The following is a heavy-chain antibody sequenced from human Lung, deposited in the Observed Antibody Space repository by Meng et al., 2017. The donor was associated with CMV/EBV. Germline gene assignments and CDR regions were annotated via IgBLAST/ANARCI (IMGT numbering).Heavy chain of an antibody. D-gene: IGHD2-15*01. Sequence: SETLSLTCTVSGASISGGDLYWSWIRQPPGKGLEWIGYIYYSESTYFKSSLRSRVTISDDTSKNQFSLRLTSVTAADTAVYYCARSRAGAATPSPDYWGQGTLVTSPQ. CDR2: IYYSEST. CDR3: ARSRAGAATPSPDY. J-gene: IGHJ4*02. V-gene: IGHV4-30-4*08. CDR1: GASISGGDLY.